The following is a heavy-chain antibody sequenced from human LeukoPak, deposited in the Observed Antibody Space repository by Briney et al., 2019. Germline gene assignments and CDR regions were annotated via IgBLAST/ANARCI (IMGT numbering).Heavy chain of an antibody. V-gene: IGHV1-18*01. CDR2: ISAYNGNT. J-gene: IGHJ5*02. Sequence: GASVKVSCKASGYTFTSYGISWVRQAPGQGLAWMGWISAYNGNTNYAQKLQGRVTMTTDTSTSTAYMELRSLRSDDTAVYYCARAVVGSVAGTNNWFDPWGQGTLVTVSS. CDR1: GYTFTSYG. CDR3: ARAVVGSVAGTNNWFDP. D-gene: IGHD6-19*01.